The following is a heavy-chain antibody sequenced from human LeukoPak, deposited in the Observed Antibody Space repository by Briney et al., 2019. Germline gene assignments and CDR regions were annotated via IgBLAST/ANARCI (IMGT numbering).Heavy chain of an antibody. CDR1: GFTFDDYA. CDR3: ASGWGPDY. Sequence: GGSLRLSCAASGFTFDDYAMHWVRQAPGKGLEWVSGISWNSGSIGYADSVKGRFTISRDNAKNSLYLQMNSLRAEDTAVYYCASGWGPDYWGQGTLVTVSS. J-gene: IGHJ4*02. CDR2: ISWNSGSI. D-gene: IGHD6-19*01. V-gene: IGHV3-9*01.